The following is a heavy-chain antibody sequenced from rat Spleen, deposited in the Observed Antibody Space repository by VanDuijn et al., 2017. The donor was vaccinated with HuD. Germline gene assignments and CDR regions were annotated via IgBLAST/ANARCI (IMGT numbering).Heavy chain of an antibody. V-gene: IGHV5-19*01. Sequence: EVQLVESGGGLVQPGRSLKLSCAASGFTFSNYGMHWIRQAPTKGLEWVASISPSGGSTYYRDSVKGRFTISRDNAKSTLYLQMDSLRSEDTAHYYWATEVGHYGVSPYYVMDAWGQGASVTVSS. D-gene: IGHD1-11*01. CDR1: GFTFSNYG. CDR2: ISPSGGST. J-gene: IGHJ4*01. CDR3: ATEVGHYGVSPYYVMDA.